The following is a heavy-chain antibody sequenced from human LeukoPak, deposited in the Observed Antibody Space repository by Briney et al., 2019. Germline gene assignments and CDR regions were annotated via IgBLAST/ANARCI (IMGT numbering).Heavy chain of an antibody. D-gene: IGHD1-26*01. Sequence: SETLSLTSTVSGDSVSTYYWSWIRQSAGKGLEWIGHISTTGSTTYNPSLKSRVTVSVDTSKNQFSLKLSSVTAADTAVYYCAREATVVGATIIWGQGTLVTVSS. V-gene: IGHV4-4*07. CDR1: GDSVSTYY. CDR2: ISTTGST. CDR3: AREATVVGATII. J-gene: IGHJ4*02.